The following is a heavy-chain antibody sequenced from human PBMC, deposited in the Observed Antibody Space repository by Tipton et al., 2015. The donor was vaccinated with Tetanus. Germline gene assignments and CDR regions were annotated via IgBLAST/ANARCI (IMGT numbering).Heavy chain of an antibody. CDR1: GYTFTGYY. D-gene: IGHD3-3*01. J-gene: IGHJ6*02. CDR2: INPNSGGT. Sequence: QLVQSGAEVKKPGASVKVSCKASGYTFTGYYMHWVRQAPGQGLEWMGWINPNSGGTNYAQKFQGWVTMTRDTSISTAYMELSRLRSDDTAVYYCARGRIGYYDFWSGYPQNYYGMDVWGQGTTVTVSS. V-gene: IGHV1-2*04. CDR3: ARGRIGYYDFWSGYPQNYYGMDV.